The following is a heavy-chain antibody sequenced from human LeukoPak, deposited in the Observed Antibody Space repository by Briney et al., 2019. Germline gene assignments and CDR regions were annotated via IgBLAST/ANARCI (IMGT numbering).Heavy chain of an antibody. CDR2: IYTSGST. V-gene: IGHV4-4*09. J-gene: IGHJ5*02. D-gene: IGHD4-23*01. Sequence: SETLSLTCTVSGGSISSYYWSWIRQPPGKGLEWIGYIYTSGSTNYNPSLKSRVTISVDTSKNQFSLKLSSVPAADTAVYYCASLRRDYGGTPPHNWFDPWGQGTLVTVSS. CDR3: ASLRRDYGGTPPHNWFDP. CDR1: GGSISSYY.